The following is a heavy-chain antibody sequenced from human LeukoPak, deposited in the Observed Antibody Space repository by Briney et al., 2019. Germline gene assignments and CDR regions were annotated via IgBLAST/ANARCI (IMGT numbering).Heavy chain of an antibody. CDR3: ARLPDTAMVWYYYYGMDV. Sequence: ASVKVSCKASGGTFSSYAISWVRQAPGQGLEWMGRIIPILGIANYAQKFQGRVTITADKSTSTAYMELSSLRSEDTAVYYCARLPDTAMVWYYYYGMDVWGQGTTVTVSS. J-gene: IGHJ6*02. V-gene: IGHV1-69*04. D-gene: IGHD5-18*01. CDR2: IIPILGIA. CDR1: GGTFSSYA.